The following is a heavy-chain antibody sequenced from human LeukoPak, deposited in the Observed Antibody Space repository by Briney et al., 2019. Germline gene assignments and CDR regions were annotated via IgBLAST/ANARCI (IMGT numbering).Heavy chain of an antibody. CDR1: GYTFTDYY. Sequence: ASLTVSCKASGYTFTDYYMHWVRQAPGHGLEWMGRIYPDSGGTNYAQKFQGRVTMTRDTSISTAYMGLSRLTSDDTAVYYCARGRSDYYLDSWGQGTLDTVSS. V-gene: IGHV1-2*02. CDR2: IYPDSGGT. J-gene: IGHJ4*02. CDR3: ARGRSDYYLDS. D-gene: IGHD3-10*01.